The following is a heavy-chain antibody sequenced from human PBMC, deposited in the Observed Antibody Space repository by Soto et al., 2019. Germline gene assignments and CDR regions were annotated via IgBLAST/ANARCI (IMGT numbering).Heavy chain of an antibody. D-gene: IGHD1-20*01. J-gene: IGHJ3*01. Sequence: QDELVQSGAEVKKPGASVRVSCKASGYSVTSYVIHWVRQAPGQRLEWMGWINAGNGNTRYSQKFQGRVTISRDTSATTAYMELSSLRSEDTAMYFCARGNCNQEDALDVWGQGTLVTVSS. V-gene: IGHV1-3*01. CDR2: INAGNGNT. CDR3: ARGNCNQEDALDV. CDR1: GYSVTSYV.